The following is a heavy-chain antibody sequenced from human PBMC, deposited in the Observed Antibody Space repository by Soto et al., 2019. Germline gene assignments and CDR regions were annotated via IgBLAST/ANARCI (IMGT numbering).Heavy chain of an antibody. J-gene: IGHJ4*02. D-gene: IGHD5-18*01. CDR1: GYTFTGYY. V-gene: IGHV1-2*04. CDR2: INPNSGGT. Sequence: QVQLVQSGAEVKKPGASVKVSCKASGYTFTGYYMHWVRQAPGQGLEWMGWINPNSGGTNYVQKFQGWVTMTRDTSISTAYMELSRLRSDDTAVYYCARVLSYGNFDYWGQGTLVTVSS. CDR3: ARVLSYGNFDY.